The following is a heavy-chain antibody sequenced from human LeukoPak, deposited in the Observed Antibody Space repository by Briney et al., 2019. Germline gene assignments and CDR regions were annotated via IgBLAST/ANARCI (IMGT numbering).Heavy chain of an antibody. CDR2: ISHSGNT. CDR3: ARGFCSDEICQVFTH. J-gene: IGHJ4*02. D-gene: IGHD3-3*01. Sequence: SDTLSLTCTVSGGAVNSYYRSWIRQTPGQGLEWIGYISHSGNTDYAPSLRRRVTMSLDTSKNQFALKLSSVTAADTALYYCARGFCSDEICQVFTHWGQGTLVTVSS. V-gene: IGHV4-59*02. CDR1: GGAVNSYY.